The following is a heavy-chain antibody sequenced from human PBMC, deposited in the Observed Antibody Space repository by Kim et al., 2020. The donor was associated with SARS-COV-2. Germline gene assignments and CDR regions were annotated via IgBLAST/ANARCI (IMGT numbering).Heavy chain of an antibody. J-gene: IGHJ6*01. D-gene: IGHD6-13*01. CDR2: IYYSGST. V-gene: IGHV4-39*07. CDR1: GGSISSSSYY. Sequence: SETLSLTCTVSGGSISSSSYYWGWIRQPPGKGLEWIGSIYYSGSTYYNPSLKSRVTISVDTSKNQFSLKLSSVTAADTAVYYCARVTGYSSSWYDLHYY. CDR3: ARVTGYSSSWYDLHYY.